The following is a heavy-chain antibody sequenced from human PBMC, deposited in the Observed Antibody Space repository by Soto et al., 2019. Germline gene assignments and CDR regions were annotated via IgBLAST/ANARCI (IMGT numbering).Heavy chain of an antibody. CDR1: GYSFSTYE. D-gene: IGHD1-26*01. CDR2: ISSGGTTI. Sequence: EVQLVESGGGLVQPGGSLRLSCAASGYSFSTYEMSWVRQAPGKGLEWVSYISSGGTTIYYADSVKGRFTISRDDAKTSLDLHMNSLRADDTGVYYCARGYAGSYGEYFQHWGQGTPVIVSS. CDR3: ARGYAGSYGEYFQH. J-gene: IGHJ1*01. V-gene: IGHV3-48*03.